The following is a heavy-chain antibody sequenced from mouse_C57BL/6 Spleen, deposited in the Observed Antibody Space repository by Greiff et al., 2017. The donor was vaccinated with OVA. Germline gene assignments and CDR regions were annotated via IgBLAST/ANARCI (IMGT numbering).Heavy chain of an antibody. Sequence: VKLQQPGAELVRPGTSVKLSCKASGYTFTSYWMHWVKQRPGQGLEWIGVIDPSDSYTNYNQKFKGKATLTVDTSSSTAYMQLSSLTSEDSAVYYCARETVNYFDYWGQGTTLTVSS. CDR3: ARETVNYFDY. V-gene: IGHV1-59*01. CDR1: GYTFTSYW. D-gene: IGHD2-12*01. CDR2: IDPSDSYT. J-gene: IGHJ2*01.